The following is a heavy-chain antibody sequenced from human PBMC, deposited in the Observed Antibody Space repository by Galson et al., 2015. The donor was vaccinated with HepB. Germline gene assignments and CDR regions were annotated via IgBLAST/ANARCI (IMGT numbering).Heavy chain of an antibody. J-gene: IGHJ3*02. D-gene: IGHD3-22*01. CDR3: ARDLYYDSTEDAFDI. V-gene: IGHV4-4*07. CDR1: GGSINNYY. Sequence: ETLSLTCTVSGGSINNYYWSWIRQSAGKGLEWIGRIYISGSTHYNPSLKSRVVISVDTSKNQFSLKLSSVTAADTAVYYCARDLYYDSTEDAFDIWGQGTMVTVSS. CDR2: IYISGST.